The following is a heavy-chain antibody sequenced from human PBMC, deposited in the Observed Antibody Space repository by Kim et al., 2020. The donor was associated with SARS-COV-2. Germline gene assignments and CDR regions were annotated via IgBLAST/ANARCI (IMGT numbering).Heavy chain of an antibody. CDR2: GSK. J-gene: IGHJ3*02. Sequence: GSKSYAQKFQGRVTMTRDTSTSTVYMELSSLRSEDTAVYYCARGRGAFDIWGQGTMVTVSS. CDR3: ARGRGAFDI. V-gene: IGHV1-46*01. D-gene: IGHD2-15*01.